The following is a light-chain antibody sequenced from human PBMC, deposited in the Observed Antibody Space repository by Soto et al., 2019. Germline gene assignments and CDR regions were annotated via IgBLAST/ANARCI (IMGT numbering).Light chain of an antibody. CDR2: GVT. V-gene: IGLV2-14*03. CDR1: SGDFGNYNY. J-gene: IGLJ1*01. CDR3: NSYTNTNTLPV. Sequence: QSALTQPASVSGSPGQSITISCTEASGDFGNYNYVSWYQQHPGKAPQLLIYGVTNRPSGVSNRFSGSKSGNTASLTISGLQADDEAEYYCNSYTNTNTLPVFGTGSKVTVL.